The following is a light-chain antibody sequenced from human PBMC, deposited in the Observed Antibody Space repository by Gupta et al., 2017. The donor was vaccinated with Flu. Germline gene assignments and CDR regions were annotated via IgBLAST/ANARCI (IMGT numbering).Light chain of an antibody. CDR3: QHYYSSPWT. J-gene: IGKJ1*01. Sequence: GDRVTITCRASQSIDIWLAWFQKKPGKAPKPLIYKASSLETGVPSRFSGSGSGTEFSLTITSLQPDDFATYYCQHYYSSPWTFGPGTKVEI. V-gene: IGKV1-5*03. CDR2: KAS. CDR1: QSIDIW.